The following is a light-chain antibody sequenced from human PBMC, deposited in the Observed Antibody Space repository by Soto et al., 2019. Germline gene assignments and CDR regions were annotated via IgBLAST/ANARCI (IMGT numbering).Light chain of an antibody. CDR3: EQSRYSPIS. CDR1: QSVSSSH. Sequence: EIVLTQSPGTLSLSPGERATLSCRASQSVSSSHLAWYQHKPGQAPRLLIYAASSRATGSPDRFSGGGSGTDFTLTSSRLEPEGFAVCYCEQSRYSPISFGEGTRLEN. V-gene: IGKV3-20*01. CDR2: AAS. J-gene: IGKJ5*01.